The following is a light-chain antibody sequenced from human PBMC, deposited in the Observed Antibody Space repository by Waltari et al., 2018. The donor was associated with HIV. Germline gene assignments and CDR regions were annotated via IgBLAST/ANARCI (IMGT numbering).Light chain of an antibody. CDR1: SSNIGAGLD. CDR3: QSYDSSLRGHV. CDR2: GNT. V-gene: IGLV1-40*01. J-gene: IGLJ1*01. Sequence: QSVLTQPPSVSGAPGQRITISCTGSSSNIGAGLDVNWYQHLPGKAPKVLIYGNTNRPSGVPDRFSGSKSGTSASLAITGLQADDEGDYYCQSYDSSLRGHVFGSGTKVAV.